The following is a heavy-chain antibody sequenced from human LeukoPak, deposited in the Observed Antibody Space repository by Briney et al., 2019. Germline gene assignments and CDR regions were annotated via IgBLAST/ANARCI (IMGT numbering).Heavy chain of an antibody. CDR2: IYTSGST. D-gene: IGHD6-19*01. CDR3: ASSILYAGGWYKPQQYFHH. Sequence: PSETLSLTWIVSGDSISTYYWSWIRQPAGMGLEWVGRIYTSGSTNYNPSLKSRVTMSVDTSKNQFSLKLTSVTAADTAVYYCASSILYAGGWYKPQQYFHHWGQGTLVTVSS. CDR1: GDSISTYY. J-gene: IGHJ1*01. V-gene: IGHV4-4*07.